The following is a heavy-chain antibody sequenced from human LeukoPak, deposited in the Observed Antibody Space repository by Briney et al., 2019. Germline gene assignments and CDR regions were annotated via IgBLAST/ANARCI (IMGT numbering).Heavy chain of an antibody. CDR1: GLTFSSYS. Sequence: PGGSLRLSCAPSGLTFSSYSMNWVRQAPGRGREWVSSISSSSRYIYYADSVKGRFTISRDNAKNSLYLQMNSLRAEDTAVYYCARGKRGTGTRPTGWFDPWGQGTLVTVSS. D-gene: IGHD1-7*01. CDR2: ISSSSRYI. J-gene: IGHJ5*02. V-gene: IGHV3-21*01. CDR3: ARGKRGTGTRPTGWFDP.